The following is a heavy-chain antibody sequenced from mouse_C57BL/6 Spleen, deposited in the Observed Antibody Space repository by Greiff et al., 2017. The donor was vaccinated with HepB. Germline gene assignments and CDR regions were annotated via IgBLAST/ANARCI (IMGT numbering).Heavy chain of an antibody. CDR2: INPYNGDT. D-gene: IGHD2-5*01. V-gene: IGHV1-20*01. Sequence: EVKLKQSGPELVKPGDSVKISCKASGYSFTGYFMNWVMQSHGKSLEWIGRINPYNGDTFYNQKFKGKATLTVDKSSSTAHMELRSLTSEDSAVYYCARERYSNLYYYAMDYWGQGTSVTVSS. CDR3: ARERYSNLYYYAMDY. CDR1: GYSFTGYF. J-gene: IGHJ4*01.